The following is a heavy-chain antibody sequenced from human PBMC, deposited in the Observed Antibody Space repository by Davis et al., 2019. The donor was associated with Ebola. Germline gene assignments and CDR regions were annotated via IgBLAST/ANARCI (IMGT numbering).Heavy chain of an antibody. J-gene: IGHJ6*02. CDR2: IHHSGPT. D-gene: IGHD3-16*01. Sequence: SETLSLTCTVSGRSITSNYWNWIRQPPGKGLEWNWSIHHSGPTNFNPSLKSRVTMSVDSSKNQFSLKVNSVTAADTAVYYCATLGMITFGGEIAPYDTDVWGQGTTVTVSS. V-gene: IGHV4-59*01. CDR3: ATLGMITFGGEIAPYDTDV. CDR1: GRSITSNY.